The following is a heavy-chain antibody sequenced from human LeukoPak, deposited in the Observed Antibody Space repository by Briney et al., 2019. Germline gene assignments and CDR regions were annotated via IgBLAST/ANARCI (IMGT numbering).Heavy chain of an antibody. D-gene: IGHD2-2*01. CDR2: ISSSSSYT. J-gene: IGHJ4*02. CDR3: ARDLGTGSTNYFDY. V-gene: IGHV3-11*06. Sequence: NPGGSLKLSCAASGFTFSDYYMSWIRQAPGKGLEWVSYISSSSSYTNYADSVKGRFTISRDNAKNSLYLQMNSLRAEDTAVHYCARDLGTGSTNYFDYWGQGTLVTVSS. CDR1: GFTFSDYY.